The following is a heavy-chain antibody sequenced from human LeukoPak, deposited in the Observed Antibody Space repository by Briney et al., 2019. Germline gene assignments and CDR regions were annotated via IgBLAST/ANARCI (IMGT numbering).Heavy chain of an antibody. Sequence: PSETLSLTCTVSGGSISSSSYYWSWIRQPPGKGLEWIGEINHSGSTNYNPSLKSRVTISVDTSKNQFSLKLSSVTAADTAVYYCARALWLREDDYWGQGTLVTVSS. D-gene: IGHD3-10*01. CDR3: ARALWLREDDY. V-gene: IGHV4-39*07. CDR1: GGSISSSSYY. J-gene: IGHJ4*02. CDR2: INHSGST.